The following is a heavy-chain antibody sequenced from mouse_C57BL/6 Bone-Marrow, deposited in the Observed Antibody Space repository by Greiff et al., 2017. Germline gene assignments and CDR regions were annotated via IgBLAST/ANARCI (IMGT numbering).Heavy chain of an antibody. CDR2: INPNYGTT. J-gene: IGHJ4*01. CDR1: GYSFTDYN. Sequence: VQLKESGPELVKPGASVNISCKASGYSFTDYNMNWVKQSNGKSLEWIGVINPNYGTTSYNQKFKGKATLTVDQSSSTAYMQLNSLTSEDSAVYYCARKRRSVLYAMDYWGQGTSVTVSS. V-gene: IGHV1-39*01. CDR3: ARKRRSVLYAMDY.